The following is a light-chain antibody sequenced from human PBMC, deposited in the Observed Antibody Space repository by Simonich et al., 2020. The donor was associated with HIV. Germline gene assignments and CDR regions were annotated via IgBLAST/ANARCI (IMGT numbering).Light chain of an antibody. Sequence: QSALTQPASVSGSPGQSITISCSGTSSDVGGYNYVSWYQQHPGKAPKLMIYDVTNRPSGGSNRFSGSKSGNTASLTISGLQAEDEADYYCSSYTTRGTLVFGGGTKLTVL. CDR1: SSDVGGYNY. CDR2: DVT. J-gene: IGLJ3*02. V-gene: IGLV2-14*03. CDR3: SSYTTRGTLV.